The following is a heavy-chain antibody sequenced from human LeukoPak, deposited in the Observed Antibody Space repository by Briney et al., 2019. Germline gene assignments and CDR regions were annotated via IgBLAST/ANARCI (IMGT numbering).Heavy chain of an antibody. CDR2: FDPEDGET. CDR1: GYTLTELS. CDR3: ATDSSGSLYFDY. J-gene: IGHJ4*02. D-gene: IGHD3-22*01. V-gene: IGHV1-24*01. Sequence: ASVKVSCKVSGYTLTELSMHWVRQAPGKGLEWMGGFDPEDGETIYAQKFQGRVTMTEDTSTDTAYMELSSLRSEDTAVYYCATDSSGSLYFDYWGQGTLVTVSS.